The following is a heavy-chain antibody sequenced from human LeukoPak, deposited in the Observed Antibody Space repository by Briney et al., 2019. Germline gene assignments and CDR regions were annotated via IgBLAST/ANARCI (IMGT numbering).Heavy chain of an antibody. V-gene: IGHV3-30*02. CDR1: GFTFSSYG. D-gene: IGHD3-10*01. CDR3: SYGSGSPYDY. CDR2: IRYDGSNK. J-gene: IGHJ4*02. Sequence: GGSLRLSCAASGFTFSSYGMHWVRQAPGKGLEWVAFIRYDGSNKYYADSVKGRFTISRDNSKNTLYLQMNSLRAEDTAVYYCSYGSGSPYDYWGQGTLVTVSS.